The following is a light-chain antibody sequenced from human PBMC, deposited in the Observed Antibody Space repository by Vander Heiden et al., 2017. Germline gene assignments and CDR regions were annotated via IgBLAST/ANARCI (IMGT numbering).Light chain of an antibody. Sequence: QSVLAQPPSVSGAPGQRVTVPCTGGSSNVGAEYVGHWYQQLPVTAPKLLIYDNYNRPSGVPDRFSAAKSGTSAVLAITGLQAEDEADYYCQSYDDSLGSVIFGGGTKLTVL. CDR3: QSYDDSLGSVI. CDR1: SSNVGAEYV. V-gene: IGLV1-40*01. CDR2: DNY. J-gene: IGLJ2*01.